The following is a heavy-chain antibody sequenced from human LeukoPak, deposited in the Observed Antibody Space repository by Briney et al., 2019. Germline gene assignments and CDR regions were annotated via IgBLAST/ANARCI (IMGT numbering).Heavy chain of an antibody. CDR3: TRDPLYCSSTSRYAGYYYYYMDV. D-gene: IGHD2-2*01. CDR1: GFTFGDYA. V-gene: IGHV3-49*04. Sequence: PGRSLRLSCTASGFTFGDYAMSWVRRAPGKGLEWVGFIRRKAYGCTTEYAASVKGRFTISRDDSKSIAYLQMNSLKTEDTAVYYCTRDPLYCSSTSRYAGYYYYYMDVWGKGTTVTVSS. J-gene: IGHJ6*03. CDR2: IRRKAYGCTT.